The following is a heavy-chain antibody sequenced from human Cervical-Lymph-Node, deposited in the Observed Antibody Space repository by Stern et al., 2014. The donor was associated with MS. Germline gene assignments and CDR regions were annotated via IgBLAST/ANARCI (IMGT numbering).Heavy chain of an antibody. D-gene: IGHD6-19*01. J-gene: IGHJ4*02. CDR2: INPSAGTP. Sequence: QVQLVQSGAEVKKPGASVKVSCRASGYTFTSFFMHWVRQAPGQGLEWMGMINPSAGTPTYAQKFQGRVTVTRDTSTSTVYMELSGLRSEDTAMYYCARDDSTGWYYFDYWGQGTLVTVSS. CDR1: GYTFTSFF. CDR3: ARDDSTGWYYFDY. V-gene: IGHV1-46*03.